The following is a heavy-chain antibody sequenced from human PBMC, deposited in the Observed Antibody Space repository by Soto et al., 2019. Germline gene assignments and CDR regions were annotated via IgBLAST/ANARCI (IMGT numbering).Heavy chain of an antibody. CDR1: GFTFSSHW. V-gene: IGHV3-74*01. CDR3: ARGGGGFDY. J-gene: IGHJ4*02. CDR2: ISGDGTST. Sequence: EVQLVESGGGLVQPGGSLRLSCAASGFTFSSHWMHWVRQAPGKGLVWVSHISGDGTSTSYADSVEGRFTVSRDNAKNTWYLQMGSKGAEDTAVYYCARGGGGFDYWGQGTLVTVSS. D-gene: IGHD3-16*01.